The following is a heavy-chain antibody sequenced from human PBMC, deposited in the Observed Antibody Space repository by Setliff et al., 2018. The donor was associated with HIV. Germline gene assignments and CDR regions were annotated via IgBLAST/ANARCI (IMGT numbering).Heavy chain of an antibody. CDR3: ARLSGLYYYDSSGYYYGHYFDY. D-gene: IGHD3-22*01. CDR1: GYSFTNYW. Sequence: GESLKISCKGSGYSFTNYWIGWVRQMPGKGLEWMGIIYPGDSDTRYSPSFQGQVTISADKSVSTAYLQWSSLKASDTAMYYCARLSGLYYYDSSGYYYGHYFDYWGQGTLVTVYS. J-gene: IGHJ4*02. V-gene: IGHV5-51*01. CDR2: IYPGDSDT.